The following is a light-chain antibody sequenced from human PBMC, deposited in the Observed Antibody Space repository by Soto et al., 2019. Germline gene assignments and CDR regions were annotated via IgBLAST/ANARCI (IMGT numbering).Light chain of an antibody. CDR3: QQSYSTPCT. J-gene: IGKJ2*02. CDR2: AAS. V-gene: IGKV1-39*01. Sequence: DIQMTQSPSSLSASVGDRVTITCRASQSISSYLNWYQQKPGKAPKPLIYAASSLQSGVPSRFSSSRSWTEFTLTISSLQPDDFATYYYQQSYSTPCTFGQGTKLEIK. CDR1: QSISSY.